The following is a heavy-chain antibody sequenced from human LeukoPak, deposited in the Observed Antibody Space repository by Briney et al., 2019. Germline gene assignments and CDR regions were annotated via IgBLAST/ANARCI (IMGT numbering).Heavy chain of an antibody. CDR1: AFTFSSHA. CDR2: ISGSGGNT. Sequence: PGGSLRLSCAASAFTFSSHAMCWVRQAPGKGLEWVSAISGSGGNTYYADSVKGRFTISRDNSKNTLYLQMNSLRAEDTAAYYCAKDVGYSYYFDYWGQGTLVTVSS. V-gene: IGHV3-23*01. CDR3: AKDVGYSYYFDY. J-gene: IGHJ4*02. D-gene: IGHD4-11*01.